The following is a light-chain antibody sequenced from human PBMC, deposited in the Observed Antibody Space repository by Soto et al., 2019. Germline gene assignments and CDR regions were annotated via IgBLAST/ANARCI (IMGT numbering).Light chain of an antibody. V-gene: IGKV1-5*03. CDR1: QGISAW. Sequence: DIQMTQSPSTLSASVGDRVTITCRASQGISAWLAWYQQKPGKAPKLLIYKASTLESGVPSRFSGSGSGTEFTLTISSLQPDDFATYYCQQYNNNASWTFGQGTKVQIK. CDR3: QQYNNNASWT. CDR2: KAS. J-gene: IGKJ1*01.